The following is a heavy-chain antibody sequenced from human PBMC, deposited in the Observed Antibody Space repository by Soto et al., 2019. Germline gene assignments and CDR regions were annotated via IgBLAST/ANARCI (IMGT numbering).Heavy chain of an antibody. CDR2: ISGSGAYT. CDR1: GFTFSTYA. CDR3: ARDRHPYSTKYYFDY. V-gene: IGHV3-23*01. J-gene: IGHJ4*02. D-gene: IGHD2-2*01. Sequence: PGGSLRLSCAASGFTFSTYAMNWVRQPPGKGLEWVSSISGSGAYTYYADSVQGRFTISRVNSKNTLNLQMNSLRAEDTAVYYCARDRHPYSTKYYFDYWGQGTLVTVSS.